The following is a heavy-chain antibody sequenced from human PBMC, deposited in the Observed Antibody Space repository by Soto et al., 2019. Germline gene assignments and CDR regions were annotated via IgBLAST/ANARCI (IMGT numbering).Heavy chain of an antibody. CDR3: AREKQGLAAALHY. CDR1: GGSISSYY. J-gene: IGHJ4*02. CDR2: IYTSGST. V-gene: IGHV4-4*07. D-gene: IGHD6-13*01. Sequence: QVQLQESGPGLVKPSETLSLTCTVSGGSISSYYWSWIRQPAGKGLEWIGRIYTSGSTNYNPSLKSRVTVAVDTSKNQFALKLSSVTAADTAVYDCAREKQGLAAALHYWGQGTLVTVSS.